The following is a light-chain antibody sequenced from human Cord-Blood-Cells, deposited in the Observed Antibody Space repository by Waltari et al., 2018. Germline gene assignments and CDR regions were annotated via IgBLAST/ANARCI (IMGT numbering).Light chain of an antibody. CDR2: RKN. CDR3: AAWDDSLSGVV. V-gene: IGLV1-47*01. J-gene: IGLJ2*01. Sequence: QSVLTQPPSASGTTGQRVTISCSGSSSNIGSNYVYWYQQPPGTAPKLLIYRKNQRPSGVPDRFSGSKSGASASLAISGLRSEDETDYYCAAWDDSLSGVVFGGGTKLTVL. CDR1: SSNIGSNY.